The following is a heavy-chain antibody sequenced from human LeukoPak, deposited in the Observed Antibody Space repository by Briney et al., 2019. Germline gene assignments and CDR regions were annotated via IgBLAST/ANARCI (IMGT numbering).Heavy chain of an antibody. V-gene: IGHV4-4*07. J-gene: IGHJ6*03. D-gene: IGHD3-3*01. CDR1: GGSFSGYY. CDR2: IYTSGST. CDR3: ARDIVGYDFWSGWAPPYYMDV. Sequence: PSETLSLTCAVYGGSFSGYYWSWIRQPAGKGLEWIGRIYTSGSTNYNPSLKSRVTISVDTSKNQFSLKLSSVTAADTAVYYCARDIVGYDFWSGWAPPYYMDVWGKGTTVTVSS.